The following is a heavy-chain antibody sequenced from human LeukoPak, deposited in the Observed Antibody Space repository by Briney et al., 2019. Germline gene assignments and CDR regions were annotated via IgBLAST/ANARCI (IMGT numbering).Heavy chain of an antibody. CDR3: ARDGAAYDFWSGYYVTEYNWFDP. CDR1: GFTFSSYW. J-gene: IGHJ5*02. V-gene: IGHV3-74*01. D-gene: IGHD3-3*01. Sequence: GGSLRLSCAASGFTFSSYWMHWVRQAPGKGLVWVSRISSDGSSTSYADSVKGRFTIYRENAKNTLYLQMNSLRAEDTAVYYCARDGAAYDFWSGYYVTEYNWFDPWGQGTLVTVSS. CDR2: ISSDGSST.